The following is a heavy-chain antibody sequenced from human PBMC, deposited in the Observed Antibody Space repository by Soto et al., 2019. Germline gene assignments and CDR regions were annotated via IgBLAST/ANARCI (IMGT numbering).Heavy chain of an antibody. J-gene: IGHJ6*02. Sequence: PSETLSLTCAVYGGSFSGYYWSWIRQPPGKGLEWIGEINHSGSTNYNPSLKSRVTISVDTSKNQFSLKLSSATAADTAVYYCARGRGGYYYYYYGMDVCGQGTTVTVSS. CDR1: GGSFSGYY. D-gene: IGHD3-16*01. V-gene: IGHV4-34*01. CDR3: ARGRGGYYYYYYGMDV. CDR2: INHSGST.